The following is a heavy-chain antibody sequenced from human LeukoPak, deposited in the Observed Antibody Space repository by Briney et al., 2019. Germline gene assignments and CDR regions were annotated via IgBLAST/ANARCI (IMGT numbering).Heavy chain of an antibody. Sequence: GGSLRLSCAASRFTFSTYSMNWVGQAAGKGLEWVCYISRSSSTIYYADSGNCRFTISSDNAKHSLDLQMNRRISEDKAGHYCARGWIGPLVRLPLFDYWGQGTLVTVSS. CDR3: ARGWIGPLVRLPLFDY. V-gene: IGHV3-48*01. CDR2: ISRSSSTI. D-gene: IGHD5-12*01. J-gene: IGHJ4*02. CDR1: RFTFSTYS.